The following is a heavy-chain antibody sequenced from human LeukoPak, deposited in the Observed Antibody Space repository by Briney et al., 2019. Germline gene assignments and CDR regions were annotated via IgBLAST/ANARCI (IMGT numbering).Heavy chain of an antibody. J-gene: IGHJ6*03. V-gene: IGHV4-39*01. Sequence: SETLSLTCSVSGGTISTSLYYWGWIRQPPGKGLEWIGSLYYSGRTYYNPSLKSRVTISIDTSKNQFSLRLTSVTAADTAVYYCARRYCSGADCYGGDSYYYMDVWGKGTTVTISS. CDR2: LYYSGRT. CDR1: GGTISTSLYY. CDR3: ARRYCSGADCYGGDSYYYMDV. D-gene: IGHD2-2*01.